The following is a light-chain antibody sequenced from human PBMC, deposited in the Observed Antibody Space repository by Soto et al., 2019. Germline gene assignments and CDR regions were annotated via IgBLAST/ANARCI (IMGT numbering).Light chain of an antibody. J-gene: IGLJ1*01. Sequence: SVLTQPTSVSWSPGQSIPISCSVSSSNIGGNSVSWYQQLPGTAPTLLIYDDNKRPSGIPDRFSGSKSGTSATLGITGFQTGDEADYYCGSWDSSLSAYVFGTGTKVTVL. CDR1: SSNIGGNS. CDR3: GSWDSSLSAYV. V-gene: IGLV1-51*01. CDR2: DDN.